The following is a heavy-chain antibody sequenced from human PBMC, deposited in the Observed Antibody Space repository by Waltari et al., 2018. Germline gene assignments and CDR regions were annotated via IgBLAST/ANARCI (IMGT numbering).Heavy chain of an antibody. CDR1: GYTLTELS. CDR3: ATAPSPGYSSSWGY. Sequence: QVQLVQSGAEVKKPGASVKVSCKVSGYTLTELSMHWVRQAPGKGLEWMGGVDHEDGETIYEQKFQGRVTMTEDTSKDTAYMELSSLRSEDTAVYYCATAPSPGYSSSWGYWGQGTLVTVSS. D-gene: IGHD6-13*01. CDR2: VDHEDGET. J-gene: IGHJ4*02. V-gene: IGHV1-24*01.